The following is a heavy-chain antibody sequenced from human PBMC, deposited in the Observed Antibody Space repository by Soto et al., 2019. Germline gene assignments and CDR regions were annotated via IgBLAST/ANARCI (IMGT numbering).Heavy chain of an antibody. CDR2: INPSGGST. V-gene: IGHV1-46*01. CDR3: ASSLSGYSYYYYGMDV. J-gene: IGHJ6*02. D-gene: IGHD3-22*01. CDR1: GYTFTSYY. Sequence: ASVKVSCKASGYTFTSYYMHWVRQAPGQGLEWMGIINPSGGSTSYAQKFQGRVTMTRDTSTSTAYMELSSLRSEDTAVYYCASSLSGYSYYYYGMDVWGQGTTVTVSS.